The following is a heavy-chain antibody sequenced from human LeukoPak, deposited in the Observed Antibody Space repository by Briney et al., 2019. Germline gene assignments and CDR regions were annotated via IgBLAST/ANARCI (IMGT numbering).Heavy chain of an antibody. D-gene: IGHD3-22*01. Sequence: PSETLSLTCAVYGGSFSGYYWSWIRQPPGKGLEWIGEINHSGSTNYNPSLKSRVTISVDTSKNQFSLKLSSVTAADTAVYYCARLKRDYYDSSGLVYFDYWGQGTLVTVSS. J-gene: IGHJ4*02. CDR3: ARLKRDYYDSSGLVYFDY. CDR1: GGSFSGYY. CDR2: INHSGST. V-gene: IGHV4-34*01.